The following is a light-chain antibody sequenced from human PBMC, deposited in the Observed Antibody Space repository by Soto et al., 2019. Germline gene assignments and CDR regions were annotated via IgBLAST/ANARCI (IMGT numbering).Light chain of an antibody. CDR3: QQYNSYRA. J-gene: IGKJ1*01. CDR2: KAS. V-gene: IGKV1-5*03. CDR1: ESIDSW. Sequence: DIQMTQSPSTLSASVGDRVTITCRASESIDSWLAWHQQKPGRAPKLLISKASSLESGVPSRFSGSGFGTEFTLTISSLHPDDFATYYCQQYNSYRAFGQGTKVEI.